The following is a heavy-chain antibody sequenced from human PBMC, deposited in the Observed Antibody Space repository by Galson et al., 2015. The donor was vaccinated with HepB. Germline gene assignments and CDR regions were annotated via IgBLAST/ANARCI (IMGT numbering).Heavy chain of an antibody. CDR1: GGTFSSYA. J-gene: IGHJ6*03. CDR2: IIPIFGTA. CDR3: ARDSDPNYYYDSSGMALMDV. D-gene: IGHD3-22*01. Sequence: SVKVSCKASGGTFSSYAISWVRQAPGQGLEWMGGIIPIFGTANYAQKFQGRVTITADESTSTAYMELSSLRSEDTAVYYCARDSDPNYYYDSSGMALMDVWGKGTTVTVSS. V-gene: IGHV1-69*13.